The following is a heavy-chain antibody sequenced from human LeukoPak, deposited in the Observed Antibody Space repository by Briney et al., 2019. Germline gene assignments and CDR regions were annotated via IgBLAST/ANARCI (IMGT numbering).Heavy chain of an antibody. J-gene: IGHJ6*02. CDR3: ASPAGTGASYGMDV. Sequence: PSETLSFTCTVAGGSISSYYWGWIRQPPGKGLEWIGSIYYSGSTYYNPSLKSRVTISVDTSKNQFSLKLSSVTAADTAVYYCASPAGTGASYGMDVWGQGTTVTVSS. CDR2: IYYSGST. D-gene: IGHD1-7*01. CDR1: GGSISSYY. V-gene: IGHV4-39*01.